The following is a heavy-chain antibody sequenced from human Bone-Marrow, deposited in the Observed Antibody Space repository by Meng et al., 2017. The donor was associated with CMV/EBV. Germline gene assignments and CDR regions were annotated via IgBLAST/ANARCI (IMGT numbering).Heavy chain of an antibody. CDR1: GFTFSSYG. CDR3: AADYSNPLGV. Sequence: GESLKISCAASGFTFSSYGMHWVRQAPGKGLEWVAVISYDGSNKYYADSVKGRFTISRDNSKNTLYLQMNSLRSEDTAVYYCAADYSNPLGVWGQGTTVTGSS. CDR2: ISYDGSNK. J-gene: IGHJ6*01. V-gene: IGHV3-30*19. D-gene: IGHD4-11*01.